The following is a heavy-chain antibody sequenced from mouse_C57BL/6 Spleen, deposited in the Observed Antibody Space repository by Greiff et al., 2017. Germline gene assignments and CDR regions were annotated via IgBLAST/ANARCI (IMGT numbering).Heavy chain of an antibody. Sequence: VKLMESGPELVKPGASVKLSCKASGYTFTSYDINWVKQRPGQGLEWIGEIDPSDSYTNYNQKFKGKSTLTVDKSSSTAYMQLSSLTSEDSSVYYCARGILNLLLRSWYFDVWGTGTTVTVSS. V-gene: IGHV1-69*01. CDR3: ARGILNLLLRSWYFDV. CDR1: GYTFTSYD. J-gene: IGHJ1*03. CDR2: IDPSDSYT. D-gene: IGHD1-1*01.